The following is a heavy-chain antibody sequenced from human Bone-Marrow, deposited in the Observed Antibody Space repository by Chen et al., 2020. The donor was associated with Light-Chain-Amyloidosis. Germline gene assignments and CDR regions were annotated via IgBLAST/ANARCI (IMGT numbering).Heavy chain of an antibody. D-gene: IGHD5-12*01. CDR3: ARRRDGYNFGF. Sequence: EVQLEQSGPEVKKPGESLKISCKGSGYTFPNYWIGWVRQMPGKGLEWMGVIYPGDSDARHSPSVVGQVTISADKSITSAYVKGRSLKASDTAMYYCARRRDGYNFGFRGQGTLVTVSS. CDR1: GYTFPNYW. CDR2: IYPGDSDA. J-gene: IGHJ4*02. V-gene: IGHV5-51*01.